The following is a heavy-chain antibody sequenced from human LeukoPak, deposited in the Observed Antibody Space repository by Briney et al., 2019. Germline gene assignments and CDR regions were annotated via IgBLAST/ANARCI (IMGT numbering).Heavy chain of an antibody. CDR3: ARVGLCGGDCYYFDY. CDR1: GYTFTGYY. D-gene: IGHD2-21*02. Sequence: ASVKVSCKASGYTFTGYYMHWVRQAPGQGLEWMGWFNPNSGGTNYAQKFQGRVTMTRDTSISTAYMELSRLRSDDTAVYYCARVGLCGGDCYYFDYWGQGTLVTVSS. CDR2: FNPNSGGT. J-gene: IGHJ4*02. V-gene: IGHV1-2*02.